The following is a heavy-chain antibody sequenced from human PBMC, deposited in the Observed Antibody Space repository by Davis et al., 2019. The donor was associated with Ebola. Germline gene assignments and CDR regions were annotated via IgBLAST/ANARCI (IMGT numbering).Heavy chain of an antibody. CDR1: GGTFSSYA. D-gene: IGHD3-9*01. Sequence: SVKVSCKASGGTFSSYAISWVRQAPGQGLEWMGGIIPIFGTANYAQKFQGRVTITADESTSTAYMELSSLRSEDTAVYYCARLRYFDWLSSSHFDYWGQGTLVTVSS. CDR3: ARLRYFDWLSSSHFDY. J-gene: IGHJ4*02. CDR2: IIPIFGTA. V-gene: IGHV1-69*13.